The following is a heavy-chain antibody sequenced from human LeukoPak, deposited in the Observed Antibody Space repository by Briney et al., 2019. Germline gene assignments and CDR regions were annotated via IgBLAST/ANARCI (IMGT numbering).Heavy chain of an antibody. J-gene: IGHJ4*02. CDR2: LYYSGST. Sequence: SETLSLTCTVSGGSISSGGYYWSWIRQHPGKGLEWIGYLYYSGSTYYNPSLKSRVTISVDTSKNQFSLKLSSLTAPDTAVHHCARLIAAEARIREYCFDCWGQGAQGTV. CDR3: ARLIAAEARIREYCFDC. CDR1: GGSISSGGYY. D-gene: IGHD2/OR15-2a*01. V-gene: IGHV4-31*03.